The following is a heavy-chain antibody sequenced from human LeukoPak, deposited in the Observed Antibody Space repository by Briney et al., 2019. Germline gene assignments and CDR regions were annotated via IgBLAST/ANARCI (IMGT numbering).Heavy chain of an antibody. Sequence: GGSLRLSCAASGFTFSTYGMHWVRQAPGKGLEWVAVIYTGDTTYYADSVKGRFTISRDNSKNTLYLQMDGLRVEDTAVYYCAKVGAVAAVDYWGQGTLVTVSS. CDR3: AKVGAVAAVDY. D-gene: IGHD6-19*01. CDR2: IYTGDTT. CDR1: GFTFSTYG. V-gene: IGHV3-NL1*01. J-gene: IGHJ4*02.